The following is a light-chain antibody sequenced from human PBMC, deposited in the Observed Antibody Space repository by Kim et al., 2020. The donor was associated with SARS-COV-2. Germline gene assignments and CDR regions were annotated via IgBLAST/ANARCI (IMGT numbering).Light chain of an antibody. CDR1: QDISNN. CDR2: SAS. Sequence: ASVGDTVTITCRATQDISNNLAWSQQKPGKAPETLIFSASRLQSGVPSKFSGSGSGTDFTLTITSLQPEDFATYYCQQYFDYPLTFGGGTKVEIK. J-gene: IGKJ4*01. V-gene: IGKV1-16*02. CDR3: QQYFDYPLT.